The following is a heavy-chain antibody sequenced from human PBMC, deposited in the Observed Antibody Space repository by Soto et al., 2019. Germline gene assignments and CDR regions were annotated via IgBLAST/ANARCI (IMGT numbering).Heavy chain of an antibody. D-gene: IGHD1-7*01. CDR3: ARDGDITGTTTDY. Sequence: ASVKVSCKASGGTFSSYAISWVRQAPGQGLEWMGGIIPIFGTANYAQKFQGRVTITADESTSTAYMELSSLRSEDTAVYYCARDGDITGTTTDYWGQGTLVTVS. CDR1: GGTFSSYA. V-gene: IGHV1-69*13. J-gene: IGHJ4*02. CDR2: IIPIFGTA.